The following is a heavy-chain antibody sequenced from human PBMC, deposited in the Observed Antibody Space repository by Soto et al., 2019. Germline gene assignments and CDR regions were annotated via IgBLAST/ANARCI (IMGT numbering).Heavy chain of an antibody. V-gene: IGHV4-59*01. CDR2: MYSSGSS. D-gene: IGHD2-15*01. CDR3: AREWSAFDY. Sequence: RIRKKKRKGLEWIAYMYSSGSSSYDPALNSRVTISVDTSKNQYSLKVNSATAADTAVYYCAREWSAFDYWGQGILVTVSS. J-gene: IGHJ4*02.